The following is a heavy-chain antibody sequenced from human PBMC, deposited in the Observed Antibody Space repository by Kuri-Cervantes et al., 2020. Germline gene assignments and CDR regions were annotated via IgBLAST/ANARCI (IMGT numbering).Heavy chain of an antibody. CDR3: ARGPLGPRKQGFDY. V-gene: IGHV1-69*13. CDR1: GGTFSSYA. D-gene: IGHD1/OR15-1a*01. CDR2: IIPIFGTA. J-gene: IGHJ4*02. Sequence: SVKVSCKASGGTFSSYAISWVRQAPGQGLEWMGGIIPIFGTANYAQKFQGRVTVTADESTSTAYMELSSLRSEDTAAYYCARGPLGPRKQGFDYWGQGTLVTVSS.